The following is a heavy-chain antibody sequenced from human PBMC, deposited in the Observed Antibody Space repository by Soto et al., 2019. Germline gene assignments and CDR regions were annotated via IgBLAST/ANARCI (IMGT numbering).Heavy chain of an antibody. CDR1: GFTFSAYA. Sequence: GGSLRLSCSASGFTFSAYAMHWVRQAPGKGLEYLSTIHDNGGSTYYADSVKGRFTISRDNSKNTLYLQMSSLRAEDAAVYYCVKDLGVNGYSSGVGDSWGQGTLVTVSS. D-gene: IGHD3-22*01. CDR3: VKDLGVNGYSSGVGDS. CDR2: IHDNGGST. V-gene: IGHV3-64D*06. J-gene: IGHJ4*02.